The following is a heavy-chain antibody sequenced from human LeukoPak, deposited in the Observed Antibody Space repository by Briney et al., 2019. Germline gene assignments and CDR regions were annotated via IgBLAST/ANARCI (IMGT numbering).Heavy chain of an antibody. CDR2: INPSGGST. J-gene: IGHJ6*02. CDR1: GYTFTSYY. Sequence: ASVTVSCTASGYTFTSYYMHWVRQAPGQGLEWMGIINPSGGSTSYAQKFQGRVTMTRDTSTSTVYMELSSLRSEDTAVYYCARYYDFWSGYYNHYGMDVWGQGTTVTVSS. CDR3: ARYYDFWSGYYNHYGMDV. V-gene: IGHV1-46*01. D-gene: IGHD3-3*01.